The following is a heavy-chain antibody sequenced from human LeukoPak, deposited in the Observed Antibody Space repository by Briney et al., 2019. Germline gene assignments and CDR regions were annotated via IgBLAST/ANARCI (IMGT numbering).Heavy chain of an antibody. Sequence: GASVKVSCKGSGYTFTNYGISWVRQAPGQGLEWMGWISAYNGNTNYAQKLQGRVTITTDESTSTAYMELSSLRSEDTAVYYCARGGGSYVSWFDPWGQGTLVTVSS. CDR3: ARGGGSYVSWFDP. D-gene: IGHD1-26*01. CDR1: GYTFTNYG. J-gene: IGHJ5*02. CDR2: ISAYNGNT. V-gene: IGHV1-18*01.